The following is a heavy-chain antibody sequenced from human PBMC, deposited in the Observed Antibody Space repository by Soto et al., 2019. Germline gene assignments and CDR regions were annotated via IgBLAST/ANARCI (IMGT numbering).Heavy chain of an antibody. CDR2: IYYSGST. J-gene: IGHJ3*02. Sequence: SETLSLTCTVSGGSISSYYWSWIRQSPGKGLEWIGNIYYSGSTNYSPSLKSRVTISVDTSKNQFSLKLRSVTAADTAVYYCARANYFDIWGQGTMVTVS. V-gene: IGHV4-59*01. CDR1: GGSISSYY. CDR3: ARANYFDI. D-gene: IGHD2-8*01.